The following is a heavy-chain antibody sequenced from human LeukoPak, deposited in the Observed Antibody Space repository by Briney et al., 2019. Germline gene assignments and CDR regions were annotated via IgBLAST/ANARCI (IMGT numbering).Heavy chain of an antibody. CDR1: GYSISSGYY. CDR2: IYHSGST. V-gene: IGHV4-38-2*02. Sequence: SETLSLTCTVSGYSISSGYYWGWIRQPPGKGLEWIGSIYHSGSTYYNPSLKSRVTISVDTSKDQFSLKLSSVTAADTAVYYCAREDTAMLYYYYYYMDVWGKGTTVTISS. D-gene: IGHD5-18*01. J-gene: IGHJ6*03. CDR3: AREDTAMLYYYYYYMDV.